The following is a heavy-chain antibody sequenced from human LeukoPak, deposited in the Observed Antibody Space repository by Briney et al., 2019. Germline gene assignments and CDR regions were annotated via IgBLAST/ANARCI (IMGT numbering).Heavy chain of an antibody. Sequence: LPGGSLRLSCAASGFMFSSNWMSWVRLAPGKGLEWVASIKEDGTETYYVDSVKGRFTISRDNAKNSLYLQMNSLRVEDTAVYYCAKEGRSLQTYWGQGTLVTVSS. V-gene: IGHV3-7*03. CDR2: IKEDGTET. CDR1: GFMFSSNW. J-gene: IGHJ4*02. D-gene: IGHD5-24*01. CDR3: AKEGRSLQTY.